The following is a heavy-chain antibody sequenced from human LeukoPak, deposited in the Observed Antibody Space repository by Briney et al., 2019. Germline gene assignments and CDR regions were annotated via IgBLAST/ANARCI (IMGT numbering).Heavy chain of an antibody. V-gene: IGHV4-59*01. D-gene: IGHD2/OR15-2a*01. CDR3: ARSRGFLNWFDP. CDR1: GGSISSYY. Sequence: PSETLSLTCTVSGGSISSYYWSWIRQPPGKGLEWIGYIYYSGSTNYNPSLESRVTISVDTSKNQFSLKLSSVTAADTAVYYCARSRGFLNWFDPWGQGTLVTVSS. CDR2: IYYSGST. J-gene: IGHJ5*02.